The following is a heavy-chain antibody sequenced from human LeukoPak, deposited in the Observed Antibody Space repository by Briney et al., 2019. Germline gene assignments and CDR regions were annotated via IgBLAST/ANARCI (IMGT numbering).Heavy chain of an antibody. CDR1: GFTFSSYS. V-gene: IGHV3-21*01. D-gene: IGHD6-13*01. CDR2: ISSSSSYI. J-gene: IGHJ4*02. Sequence: PGGSLRLSCAASGFTFSSYSMNWVRQAPGKGLEWVSSISSSSSYIYYADSVKGRFTISRDNAKNSLYLQMNSLRAEDTAVYYCASHSSSWYGLCDHWGQGTLVTVSS. CDR3: ASHSSSWYGLCDH.